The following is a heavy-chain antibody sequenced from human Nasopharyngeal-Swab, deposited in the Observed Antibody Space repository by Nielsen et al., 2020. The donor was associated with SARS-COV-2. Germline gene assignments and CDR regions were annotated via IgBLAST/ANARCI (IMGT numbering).Heavy chain of an antibody. CDR3: ARSKRDSSGYWYFDL. V-gene: IGHV3-30*03. Sequence: GESLKISCAASGFTFSSYGMHWVRQAPGKGLEWVAVISYDGSNKYYADSVKGRFTISRDNSKNTLYLQMNSLRAEDTAVYYCARSKRDSSGYWYFDLWGRGTLVTVSS. CDR1: GFTFSSYG. D-gene: IGHD3-22*01. J-gene: IGHJ2*01. CDR2: ISYDGSNK.